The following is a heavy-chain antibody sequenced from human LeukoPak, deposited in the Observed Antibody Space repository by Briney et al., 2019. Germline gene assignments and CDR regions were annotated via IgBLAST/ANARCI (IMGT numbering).Heavy chain of an antibody. CDR1: GYTFTGYY. J-gene: IGHJ4*02. V-gene: IGHV1-2*02. Sequence: ASVKVSCKASGYTFTGYYMHWVRQAPGQGLEWMGWINPNSGGTNYAQKFQGRVTMTRDTSTSTVYMELSSLRSEDTAVYYCAREEMATITIDYWGQGTLVTVSS. CDR3: AREEMATITIDY. D-gene: IGHD5-12*01. CDR2: INPNSGGT.